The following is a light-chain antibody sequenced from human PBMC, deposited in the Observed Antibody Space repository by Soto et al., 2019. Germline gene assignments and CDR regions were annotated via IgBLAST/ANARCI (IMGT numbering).Light chain of an antibody. CDR1: QSVNSN. Sequence: EIVMTQSPATLSVSPGERATLSCRASQSVNSNLAWYQQKPGQAPRLLIYGASTRAAGIPARFSGSGSGTEFSLTISSLQSEDFATYYCQQTYITPYTFGQGTKLEIK. CDR2: GAS. V-gene: IGKV3-15*01. J-gene: IGKJ2*01. CDR3: QQTYITPYT.